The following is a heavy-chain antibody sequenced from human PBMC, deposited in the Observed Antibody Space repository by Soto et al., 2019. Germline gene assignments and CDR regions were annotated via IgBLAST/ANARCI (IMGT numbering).Heavy chain of an antibody. V-gene: IGHV4-59*08. CDR2: IYYSGST. D-gene: IGHD3-3*01. J-gene: IGHJ6*02. CDR3: ARSSLTIFGPSNDYYGMGV. Sequence: SETQSLTSPVPGGNIRSYDWSWIRQPPGKGLEWIGYIYYSGSTNYNPSLKSRVTISVDTSKNQFSLKLASVSAEDTAVYYCARSSLTIFGPSNDYYGMGVWGLGTTVTVSS. CDR1: GGNIRSYD.